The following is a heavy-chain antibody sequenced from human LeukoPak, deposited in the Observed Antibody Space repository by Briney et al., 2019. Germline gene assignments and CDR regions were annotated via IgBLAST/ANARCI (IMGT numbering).Heavy chain of an antibody. CDR3: AKDQTSGSSTEY. V-gene: IGHV3-23*01. CDR2: ISGSGDSI. J-gene: IGHJ4*02. D-gene: IGHD7-27*01. CDR1: GFTFRSGA. Sequence: PGGSLRLSCAASGFTFRSGAMSWVRQAPGMGLEWVSSISGSGDSIYYADSVKGRFTVSRDNSKNTLYLQMNSLGPEDTAIYYCAKDQTSGSSTEYWGQGTLVTVSS.